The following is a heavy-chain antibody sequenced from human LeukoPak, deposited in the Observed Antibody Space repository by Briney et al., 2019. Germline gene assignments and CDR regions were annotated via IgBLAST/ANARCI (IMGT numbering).Heavy chain of an antibody. D-gene: IGHD3-10*01. Sequence: GRSLRLSCAASGFTFSSYAMHWVRQAPGKGLEWVAVISYDGSNKYYADSVKGRFTISRDNSKNTLYLQMNSLRAEDTAVYYCAKARGMVRGATFDYWGQGTLVTVSS. J-gene: IGHJ4*02. CDR1: GFTFSSYA. CDR3: AKARGMVRGATFDY. CDR2: ISYDGSNK. V-gene: IGHV3-30-3*01.